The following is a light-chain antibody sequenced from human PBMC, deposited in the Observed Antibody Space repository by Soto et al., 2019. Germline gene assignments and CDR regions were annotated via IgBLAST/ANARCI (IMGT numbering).Light chain of an antibody. CDR1: QSVNGH. CDR2: GTS. V-gene: IGKV3-15*01. Sequence: EIVVTQSPATLSVSPGERATLSCRVSQSVNGHLAWYQQRPGQAPRLLIYGTSTRATDVPLRFSGGGSGTEFTLTISSLQSEDFAVYFCHQYFDWPRGTFGQATKLEI. CDR3: HQYFDWPRGT. J-gene: IGKJ1*01.